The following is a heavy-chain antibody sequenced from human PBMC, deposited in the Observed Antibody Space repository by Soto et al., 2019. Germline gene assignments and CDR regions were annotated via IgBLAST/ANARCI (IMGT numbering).Heavy chain of an antibody. CDR1: GGSITSSSYY. D-gene: IGHD6-13*01. J-gene: IGHJ4*02. CDR2: INYSGTT. V-gene: IGHV4-39*01. CDR3: ARLIAAAGVSYFDY. Sequence: SETLSLTCTVSGGSITSSSYYWGWLRQPPGKGLEWIGSINYSGTTYYNPSLKSRVTISVDTSKNQFSLKLSSVTAADTAVFYCARLIAAAGVSYFDYWGQGTLVTVSS.